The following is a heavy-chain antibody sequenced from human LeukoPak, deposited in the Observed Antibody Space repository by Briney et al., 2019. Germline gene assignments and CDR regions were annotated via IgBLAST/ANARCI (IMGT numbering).Heavy chain of an antibody. J-gene: IGHJ6*02. V-gene: IGHV1-3*01. CDR2: INGGNGST. D-gene: IGHD4-17*01. CDR1: GYTFTSYA. CDR3: ARDTTVTRTSYYYYGMDV. Sequence: ASVKVSCKASGYTFTSYAMHWVRQAPGQRLEWMGWINGGNGSTKYSQKLQGRVTITRDTSTSTAYMELRSLRSDDTAVYYCARDTTVTRTSYYYYGMDVWGQGTTVTVSS.